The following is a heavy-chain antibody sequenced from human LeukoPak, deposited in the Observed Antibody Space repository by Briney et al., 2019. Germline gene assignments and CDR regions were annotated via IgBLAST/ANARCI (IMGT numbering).Heavy chain of an antibody. D-gene: IGHD1-26*01. CDR1: GFTFSSYA. J-gene: IGHJ4*02. CDR2: ISGSGGST. Sequence: PGRSLRLSCAASGFTFSSYAMSWVRQAPGKGLEWVSAISGSGGSTYYADSVKGRFTISRDNSKNTLYLQMNSLRAEDTAVYYCATWHIVGATLFDYWGQGTLVTVSS. CDR3: ATWHIVGATLFDY. V-gene: IGHV3-23*01.